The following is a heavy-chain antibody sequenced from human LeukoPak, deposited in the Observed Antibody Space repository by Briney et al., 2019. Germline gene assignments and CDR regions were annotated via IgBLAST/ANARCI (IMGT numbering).Heavy chain of an antibody. Sequence: SGGSLRLSCAASGFTFSSYGMSWVRQAPGKGLEWVSAISGSGGSTYYADSVKGRFTISRDNSKNTLYLQMNSLRAEDTALYYCAKYYGDYYYYYYMDVWGKGTTVTVSS. J-gene: IGHJ6*03. CDR2: ISGSGGST. CDR1: GFTFSSYG. CDR3: AKYYGDYYYYYYMDV. D-gene: IGHD4-17*01. V-gene: IGHV3-23*01.